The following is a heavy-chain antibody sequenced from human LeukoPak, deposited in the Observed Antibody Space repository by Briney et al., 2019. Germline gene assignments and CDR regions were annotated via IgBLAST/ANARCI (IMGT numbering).Heavy chain of an antibody. Sequence: GGSLRLSCAASGFTFSSYEMNWVRQAPGKGLEWVSYISSSGRTIYYADSVKGRFTISRDNAKSSLYLQMNSLKTEDTALYYCTRDRGTYNWFDPWGQGTLVTVSS. J-gene: IGHJ5*02. D-gene: IGHD5-24*01. CDR2: ISSSGRTI. V-gene: IGHV3-48*03. CDR3: TRDRGTYNWFDP. CDR1: GFTFSSYE.